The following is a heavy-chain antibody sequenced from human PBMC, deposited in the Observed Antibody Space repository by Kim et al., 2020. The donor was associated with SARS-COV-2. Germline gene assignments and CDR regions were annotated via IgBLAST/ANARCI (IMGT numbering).Heavy chain of an antibody. J-gene: IGHJ4*02. CDR3: AKDRRGTMIVVVTPGLDY. Sequence: KGRFTISRHNSKNTLYLQMNSLRAEDTAVYYCAKDRRGTMIVVVTPGLDYWGQGTLVTVSS. D-gene: IGHD3-22*01. V-gene: IGHV3-23*01.